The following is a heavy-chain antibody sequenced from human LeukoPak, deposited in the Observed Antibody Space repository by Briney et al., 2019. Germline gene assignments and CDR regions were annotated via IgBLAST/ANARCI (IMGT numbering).Heavy chain of an antibody. CDR3: ARDNGYSYGYFDY. Sequence: PSETLSLTCAVSGDSISSSNWWSWVRQPLGKGLEWIGEIYHSGSTNYNPSLKSRVTISVDKSKNQFSLKLSSVTAADTAVYYCARDNGYSYGYFDYWGQGVLVTVSS. V-gene: IGHV4-4*02. J-gene: IGHJ4*02. CDR2: IYHSGST. CDR1: GDSISSSNW. D-gene: IGHD5-18*01.